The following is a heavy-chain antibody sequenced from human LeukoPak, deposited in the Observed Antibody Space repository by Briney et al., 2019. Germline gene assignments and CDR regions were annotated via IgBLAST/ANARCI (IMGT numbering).Heavy chain of an antibody. J-gene: IGHJ6*03. CDR1: GGSFSGYY. CDR3: ARGRTVTTLVYYYYYMDV. CDR2: INHSGST. D-gene: IGHD4-11*01. Sequence: PSETLSLTCAVYGGSFSGYYWSWIRQPPGKGLEWIGEINHSGSTNYNASLKSRVTISDDTSKNQFSLKLSSVTAADTAVYYCARGRTVTTLVYYYYYMDVWGKGTTVTVSS. V-gene: IGHV4-34*01.